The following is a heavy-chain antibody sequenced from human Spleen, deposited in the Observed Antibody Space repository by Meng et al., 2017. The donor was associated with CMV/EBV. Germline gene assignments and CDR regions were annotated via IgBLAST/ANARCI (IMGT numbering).Heavy chain of an antibody. CDR2: TYYSGRT. CDR3: ARSYSGYYTGGRDLVNYFDA. CDR1: YY. J-gene: IGHJ5*02. D-gene: IGHD3-3*01. Sequence: YYWTWIRQHPGKGLEWIGYTYYSGRTYTDYNPSLKSRVTISVDTSKTHFSLTLSSVTAADTALYYCARSYSGYYTGGRDLVNYFDAWGQGSLVTVSS. V-gene: IGHV4-31*02.